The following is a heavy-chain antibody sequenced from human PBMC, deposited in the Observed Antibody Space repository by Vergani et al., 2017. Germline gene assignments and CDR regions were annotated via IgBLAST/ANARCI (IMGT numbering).Heavy chain of an antibody. J-gene: IGHJ6*02. V-gene: IGHV1-18*01. CDR1: GYTFTSYG. Sequence: QVQLVQSGAEVKKPGASVKVSCKASGYTFTSYGISWVRQAPGQGLEWMGGISAYNGNPNYAQKLQGRVTMTTDTSTSTASMELRSMRSDDTAVYYCARHYSPPYYYYGMDVWGQGTTVTVAS. CDR3: ARHYSPPYYYYGMDV. D-gene: IGHD2-21*01. CDR2: ISAYNGNP.